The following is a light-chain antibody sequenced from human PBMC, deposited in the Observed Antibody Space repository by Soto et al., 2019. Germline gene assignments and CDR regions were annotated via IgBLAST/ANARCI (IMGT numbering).Light chain of an antibody. CDR3: AAWDDSLSGWV. CDR1: SSNIGSNY. Sequence: QSALTQPPSASGTPVQRVTISCSGSSSNIGSNYVYWYQQLPGTAPKLLIYRNNQRPSGVPDRFSGSKSGTSASLAISGLRSEDEADYYCAAWDDSLSGWVFGGGTKLTVL. CDR2: RNN. V-gene: IGLV1-47*01. J-gene: IGLJ3*02.